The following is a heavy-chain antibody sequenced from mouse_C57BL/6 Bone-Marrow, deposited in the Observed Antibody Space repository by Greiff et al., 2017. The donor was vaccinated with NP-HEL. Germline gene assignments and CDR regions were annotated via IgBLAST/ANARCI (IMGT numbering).Heavy chain of an antibody. CDR2: IDPSDSYT. CDR1: GYTFTSYW. Sequence: QVQLQQSGAELVMPGASVKLSCKASGYTFTSYWMHWVKQRPGQGLEWIGEIDPSDSYTNYNQKFKGKSTLTVDKSSSTAYMQLSSLTSEDSAVYYCARGYDYYYAMDYWGQGTSVTVSS. J-gene: IGHJ4*01. CDR3: ARGYDYYYAMDY. V-gene: IGHV1-69*01. D-gene: IGHD2-4*01.